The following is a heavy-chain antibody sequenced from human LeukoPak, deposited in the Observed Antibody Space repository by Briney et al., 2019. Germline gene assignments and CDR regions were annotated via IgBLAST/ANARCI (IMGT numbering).Heavy chain of an antibody. CDR3: AKGSDSSGYYPFWYFDY. CDR2: ISYDGSNK. D-gene: IGHD3-22*01. V-gene: IGHV3-30*18. CDR1: GFTFSSYG. Sequence: PGRSLRLSCAASGFTFSSYGMHWVRQAPGKGLEWVAVISYDGSNKYYADSVKGRFTISRDNAKNSLYLQMNSLRAEDTALYYCAKGSDSSGYYPFWYFDYWGQGTLVTVSS. J-gene: IGHJ4*02.